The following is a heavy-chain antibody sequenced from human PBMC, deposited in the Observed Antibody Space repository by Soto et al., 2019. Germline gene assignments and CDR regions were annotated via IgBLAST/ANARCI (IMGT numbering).Heavy chain of an antibody. J-gene: IGHJ5*02. CDR3: ARGKWLRLDNWFDP. V-gene: IGHV4-59*01. D-gene: IGHD5-12*01. Sequence: SETLSLTCTVSGGSISSYYWSWIRQPPGKGLEWIGYIYYSGSTNYNPSLKSRVTISVDTSKNQFSLKLSSVTAADTAVYYCARGKWLRLDNWFDPWGQGTLVTVS. CDR1: GGSISSYY. CDR2: IYYSGST.